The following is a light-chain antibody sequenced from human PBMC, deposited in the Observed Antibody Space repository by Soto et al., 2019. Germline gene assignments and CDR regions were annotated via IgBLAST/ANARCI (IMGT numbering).Light chain of an antibody. V-gene: IGKV1-39*01. CDR2: GSS. CDR1: QTVKNN. Sequence: DIQMTQSPSSVSASVGDSVSFACQSSQTVKNNVTWYQHKRGKAPKLLISGSSNLQNGVPPRFSGSGTGTDFTLTINSLQPEDAATYYCQQTYRHPRTFGQGTSVDIK. CDR3: QQTYRHPRT. J-gene: IGKJ1*01.